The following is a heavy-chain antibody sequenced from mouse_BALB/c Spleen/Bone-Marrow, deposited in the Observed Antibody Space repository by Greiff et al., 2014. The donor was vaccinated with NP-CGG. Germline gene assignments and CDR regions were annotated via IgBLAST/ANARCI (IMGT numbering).Heavy chain of an antibody. CDR3: AKPEDGYAMDY. D-gene: IGHD2-3*01. CDR2: IWGDGST. J-gene: IGHJ4*01. V-gene: IGHV2-3*01. CDR1: GFSLTSNG. Sequence: VQLVESGPGLVAPSQSLSITCTVSGFSLTSNGVSWIRQPPGKGLEWPGVIWGDGSTKYHSALISRLSFTKDNSKSRVFLKLNSLHTDDTATYYCAKPEDGYAMDYWGQGTSVTVSS.